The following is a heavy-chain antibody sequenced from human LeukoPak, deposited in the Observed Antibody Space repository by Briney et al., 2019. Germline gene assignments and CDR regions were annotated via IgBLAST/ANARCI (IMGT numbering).Heavy chain of an antibody. V-gene: IGHV4-30-4*08. CDR3: SRAIHCSSTSCYGVWYFDL. Sequence: SETLSLTCTVSGGSISSGDYYWSWIRQPPGKGLEWIGYIYYSGSTYYNPSLKSRVTISVDTSKSQFSLKLSSVTAADTAVYYCSRAIHCSSTSCYGVWYFDLWGRGTLVTVSS. CDR1: GGSISSGDYY. D-gene: IGHD2-2*01. CDR2: IYYSGST. J-gene: IGHJ2*01.